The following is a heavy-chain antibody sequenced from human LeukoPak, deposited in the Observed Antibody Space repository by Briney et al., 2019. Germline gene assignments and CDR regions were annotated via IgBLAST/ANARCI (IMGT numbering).Heavy chain of an antibody. D-gene: IGHD3-3*01. CDR3: ARMSGSRLPGY. J-gene: IGHJ4*02. V-gene: IGHV3-48*01. Sequence: GGSLRLSCAASGFTFSSHSMNWVRQAPGKGLEWVSYISSSSSARYYADSVKGRFTISRDDARNSLYLQMNSLRAEDTAVYYCARMSGSRLPGYWGQGALVTVSS. CDR2: ISSSSSAR. CDR1: GFTFSSHS.